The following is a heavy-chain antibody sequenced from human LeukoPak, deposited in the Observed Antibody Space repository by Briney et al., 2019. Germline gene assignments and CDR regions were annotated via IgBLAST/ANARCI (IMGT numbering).Heavy chain of an antibody. Sequence: PGGSLRLSCAASGFTFSSYGMHCVRQAPSKWLEWVAFIRYDGSNKYYADSVKGRFTISRDNSKNTLYLQMISLRAEDTAVYYCAKVIAARPGVYYYYYMDVWGKGTAVTVSS. D-gene: IGHD6-6*01. CDR2: IRYDGSNK. V-gene: IGHV3-30*02. CDR3: AKVIAARPGVYYYYYMDV. CDR1: GFTFSSYG. J-gene: IGHJ6*03.